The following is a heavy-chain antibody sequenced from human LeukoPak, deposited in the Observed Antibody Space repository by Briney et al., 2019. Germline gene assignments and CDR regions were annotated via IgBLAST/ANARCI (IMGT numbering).Heavy chain of an antibody. CDR3: ATDMGVALDAFDI. D-gene: IGHD2-15*01. Sequence: SETLSLTCTVSGYSISSGYYWGWIRQPRGKGLEWIGSIYHSGSTYYNPSLKSRVTISVDTSKNQFSLKLSSVTAADTAVYYCATDMGVALDAFDIWGQGTMVTVSS. CDR1: GYSISSGYY. CDR2: IYHSGST. V-gene: IGHV4-38-2*02. J-gene: IGHJ3*02.